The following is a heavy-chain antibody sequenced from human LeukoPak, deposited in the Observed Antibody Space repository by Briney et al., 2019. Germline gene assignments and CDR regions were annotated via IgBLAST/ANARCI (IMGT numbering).Heavy chain of an antibody. J-gene: IGHJ3*02. CDR2: ISGSGCST. D-gene: IGHD1-1*01. Sequence: GGSLRVSCAASGFTFSSCAMSGVRQCPRKGLEWVSAISGSGCSTYYADSVKGRLTISRDNSKNTLYLQINRLRAEDTAIYYCAKDQLELPGSAFDIWGQGTMVTVSS. CDR3: AKDQLELPGSAFDI. V-gene: IGHV3-23*01. CDR1: GFTFSSCA.